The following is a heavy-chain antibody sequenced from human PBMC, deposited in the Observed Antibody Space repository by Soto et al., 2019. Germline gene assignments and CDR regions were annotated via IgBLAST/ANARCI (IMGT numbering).Heavy chain of an antibody. Sequence: PGGSLRLSCAVSGFTFSRYWMHWVRQAPGKGLVWVSRINSDGSSTSYADSVKGRFTISRDNAKNTLYLQMNSLRAGDTAVYYCARDRVGDGGKDYYYYGMDVWGQGTTVTAP. J-gene: IGHJ6*02. CDR1: GFTFSRYW. D-gene: IGHD2-15*01. CDR3: ARDRVGDGGKDYYYYGMDV. CDR2: INSDGSST. V-gene: IGHV3-74*01.